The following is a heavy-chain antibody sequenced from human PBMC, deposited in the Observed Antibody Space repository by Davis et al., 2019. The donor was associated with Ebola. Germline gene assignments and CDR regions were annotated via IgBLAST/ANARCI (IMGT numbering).Heavy chain of an antibody. CDR2: IYYTGNT. CDR1: GDSINSSF. J-gene: IGHJ6*02. CDR3: ARDRSGNYSPSYYYGMDV. D-gene: IGHD3-10*01. V-gene: IGHV4-59*01. Sequence: PSETLSLTCTVSGDSINSSFWSWIRQPPGKGLEWIGCIYYTGNTNYNPSLKSRVTISLDTSKNQFSLRLSSATAADTAVYYCARDRSGNYSPSYYYGMDVWGQGTTVTVSS.